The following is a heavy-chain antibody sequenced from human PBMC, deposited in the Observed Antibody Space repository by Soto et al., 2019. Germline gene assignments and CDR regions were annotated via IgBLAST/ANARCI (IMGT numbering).Heavy chain of an antibody. CDR3: ARVLGIAAAGRVGMDV. CDR1: GYTFTSYA. CDR2: INAGNGNR. V-gene: IGHV1-3*01. D-gene: IGHD6-13*01. J-gene: IGHJ6*02. Sequence: QVQLVQSGAEVKKPGASVKVSCKASGYTFTSYAMHWVRQAPGQRLEWMGWINAGNGNRKYSQKFQGRVTITRDTSASTAYMELSSLRSEDTAVYYCARVLGIAAAGRVGMDVWGQGTTVTVSS.